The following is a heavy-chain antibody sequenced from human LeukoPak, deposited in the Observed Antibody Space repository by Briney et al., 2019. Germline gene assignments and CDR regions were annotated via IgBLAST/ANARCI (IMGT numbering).Heavy chain of an antibody. D-gene: IGHD6-19*01. CDR3: AKARNAVAGTGYYFDN. CDR1: GFTFDDYA. J-gene: IGHJ4*02. CDR2: VTWDGSFT. Sequence: GGSLRLSCAASGFTFDDYAMHWVRQAPGKGLEWVSLVTWDGSFTYYVDSVKGRFTISRDNSKNSLYLQMNSLRAEDTAFYYCAKARNAVAGTGYYFDNWGQGALVTVSS. V-gene: IGHV3-43D*03.